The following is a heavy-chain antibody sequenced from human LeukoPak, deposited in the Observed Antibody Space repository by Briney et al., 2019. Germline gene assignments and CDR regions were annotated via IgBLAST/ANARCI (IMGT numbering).Heavy chain of an antibody. Sequence: SQTLSLTCTVSGGSISSGGYYWSWIRQHPGKGLEWIGYIYYSGGTYYNPSLKSRVTISVDTSKNQFSLKLGSVTAADTAVYYCARMRYCSSTSCYYRFDPWGQGTLVTVSS. V-gene: IGHV4-31*03. D-gene: IGHD2-2*01. CDR1: GGSISSGGYY. CDR2: IYYSGGT. CDR3: ARMRYCSSTSCYYRFDP. J-gene: IGHJ5*02.